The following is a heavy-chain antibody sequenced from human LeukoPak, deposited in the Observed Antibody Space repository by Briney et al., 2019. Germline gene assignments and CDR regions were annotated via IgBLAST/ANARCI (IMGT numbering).Heavy chain of an antibody. CDR1: GFTFSDYY. J-gene: IGHJ3*02. CDR3: ARDGGFGFLAAFDI. CDR2: ISGSGSVS. Sequence: GGSLRLSCAASGFTFSDYYMSWIRQAPGKGLEWISYISGSGSVSYYEDSVKGRFTISRDNAKNSLYLQMNSLRDEDTALYYCARDGGFGFLAAFDIWGQGTMVTVSS. V-gene: IGHV3-11*04. D-gene: IGHD3-10*01.